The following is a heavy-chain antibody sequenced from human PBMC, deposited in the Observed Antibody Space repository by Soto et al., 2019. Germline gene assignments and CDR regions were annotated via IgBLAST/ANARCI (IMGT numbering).Heavy chain of an antibody. CDR2: ISSSSSNI. D-gene: IGHD3-10*01. V-gene: IGHV3-48*01. CDR3: ARDDYISGSRWAEVNWFDP. Sequence: EVQLVESGGGLVQPGGSLRLSCAASGFSFKNYGMNWVRQAPGKGLEWLSYISSSSSNIYYADSVKGRFTISRDNAKNSLYLQMNSPRAEDTAVYYCARDDYISGSRWAEVNWFDPWGQGTLVTVSS. J-gene: IGHJ5*02. CDR1: GFSFKNYG.